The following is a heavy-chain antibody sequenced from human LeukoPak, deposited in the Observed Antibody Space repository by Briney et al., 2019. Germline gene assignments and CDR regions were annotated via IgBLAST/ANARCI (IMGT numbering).Heavy chain of an antibody. V-gene: IGHV4-34*01. CDR3: ARFSGYCSSTSCYVAAGIDY. CDR2: INHSGST. Sequence: SETLSLTCAVYGGSFSGYYWSWIRQPPGKGLEWIGEINHSGSTNYNPSLKSRVTISVDTSKNQFSLKLSSVTAADTAVYYCARFSGYCSSTSCYVAAGIDYWGQGTLVTVSS. J-gene: IGHJ4*02. CDR1: GGSFSGYY. D-gene: IGHD2-2*01.